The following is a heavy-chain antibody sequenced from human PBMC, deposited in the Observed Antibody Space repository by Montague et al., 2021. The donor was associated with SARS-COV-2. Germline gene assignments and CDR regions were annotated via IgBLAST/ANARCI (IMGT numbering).Heavy chain of an antibody. CDR3: TRGIDSYKTGY. V-gene: IGHV4-61*01. CDR1: DGSVISTYPH. CDR2: LFHIDTA. Sequence: SETLSLTCTVSDGSVISTYPHWHWVRQSPGRGLEWIGGYLFHIDTADYNASLRGRVTISVDTSKNQFSLKLTSVTAADTAVYYCTRGIDSYKTGYWGQGTQVTVSS. D-gene: IGHD6-13*01. J-gene: IGHJ4*02.